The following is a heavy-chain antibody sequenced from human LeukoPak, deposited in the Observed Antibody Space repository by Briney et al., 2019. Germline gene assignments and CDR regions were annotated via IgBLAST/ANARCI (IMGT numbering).Heavy chain of an antibody. V-gene: IGHV4-39*01. D-gene: IGHD3-10*01. J-gene: IGHJ5*02. CDR3: ARPWGYYGSGSSVWFDP. CDR2: IYYSGST. CDR1: GGSISSSSYY. Sequence: SETLSLTCTVSGGSISSSSYYWGWMRQPPGKVLEWIGSIYYSGSTYYNPSLKSRVTISVDTSKNQFSLKLSSVTAADTAVYYCARPWGYYGSGSSVWFDPWGQGTLVIVSS.